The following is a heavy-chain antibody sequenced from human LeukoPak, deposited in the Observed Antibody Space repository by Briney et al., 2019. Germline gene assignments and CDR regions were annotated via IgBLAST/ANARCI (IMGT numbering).Heavy chain of an antibody. J-gene: IGHJ4*02. CDR1: GFTFQRYS. CDR3: AKESLDGGTAFGS. Sequence: GGSLRLSCAASGFTFQRYSIHGVRQAAGKGLEWVSLINWNGDITYYADSVKGRFTISRDNSKNTLYLEMNSQTTEDSAVYYCAKESLDGGTAFGSWGQGTLVTVSS. V-gene: IGHV3-43*01. D-gene: IGHD1-26*01. CDR2: INWNGDIT.